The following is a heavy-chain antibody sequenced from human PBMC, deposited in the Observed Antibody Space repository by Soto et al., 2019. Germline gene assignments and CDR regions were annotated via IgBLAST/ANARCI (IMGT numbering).Heavy chain of an antibody. D-gene: IGHD6-13*01. CDR2: ISWNSGSI. Sequence: EVQLVESGGGLVQPGRSLRLSCAASGFTFDDYAMHWVRQAPGKGLEWVSGISWNSGSIGYADCVKGRFTISRDNAKNSLYLQMNSLRAEDTALYYCAKAKDSSSWDDAFDIWGQGTMVTVSS. V-gene: IGHV3-9*01. CDR1: GFTFDDYA. J-gene: IGHJ3*02. CDR3: AKAKDSSSWDDAFDI.